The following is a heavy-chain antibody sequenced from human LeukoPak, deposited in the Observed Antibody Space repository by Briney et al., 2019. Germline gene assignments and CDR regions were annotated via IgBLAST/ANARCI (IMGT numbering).Heavy chain of an antibody. CDR1: GGTFSSYA. Sequence: SVKVSCKASGGTFSSYAISWVRQAPGQGLEWMGRIIPILGIANYAQKFQGRVTITADKSTSTAYMELSSLRSEDTAVYYCARHEGKKMDTAMGPYYYYYMDVWGKGTTVTVSS. CDR2: IIPILGIA. J-gene: IGHJ6*03. CDR3: ARHEGKKMDTAMGPYYYYYMDV. V-gene: IGHV1-69*04. D-gene: IGHD5-18*01.